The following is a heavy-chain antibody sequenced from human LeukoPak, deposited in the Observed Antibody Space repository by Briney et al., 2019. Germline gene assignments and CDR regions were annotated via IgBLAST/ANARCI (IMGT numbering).Heavy chain of an antibody. D-gene: IGHD3-9*01. J-gene: IGHJ4*02. CDR1: GGSFSGYY. CDR2: INHSGST. V-gene: IGHV4-34*01. CDR3: ASAIRYFDWLPSY. Sequence: SETLSLTCAVYGGSFSGYYWSWIRQPPGKGLEWIGEINHSGSTNYNPSLKSRVTISVDTSENQFSLKLSSVTAADTAVYYCASAIRYFDWLPSYWGQGTLVTVSS.